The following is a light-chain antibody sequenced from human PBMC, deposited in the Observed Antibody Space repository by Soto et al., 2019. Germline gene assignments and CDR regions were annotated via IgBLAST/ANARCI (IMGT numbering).Light chain of an antibody. Sequence: DVHLTQSASFMSLSAGSRVTITCRASQGISNSLAWYQQKHGKAPKLLIYSASTLQSGVPSRFSGGFSGTEFTLTISSLQTEDFATYYCQQLYRYPITFGQGTRLEIK. V-gene: IGKV1-9*01. CDR2: SAS. CDR1: QGISNS. J-gene: IGKJ5*01. CDR3: QQLYRYPIT.